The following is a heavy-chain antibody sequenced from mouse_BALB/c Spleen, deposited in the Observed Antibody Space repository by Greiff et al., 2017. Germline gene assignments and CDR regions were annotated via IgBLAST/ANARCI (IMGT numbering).Heavy chain of an antibody. CDR1: GFTFSSYT. J-gene: IGHJ3*01. Sequence: EVKVVESGGGLVKPGGSLKLSCAASGFTFSSYTMSWVRQTPEKRLEWVATISSGGSYTYYPDSVKGRFTISRDNAKNTLYLQMSSLKSEDTAMYYCTRDIDTATPFAYWGQGTLVTVSA. V-gene: IGHV5-6-4*01. CDR2: ISSGGSYT. D-gene: IGHD1-2*01. CDR3: TRDIDTATPFAY.